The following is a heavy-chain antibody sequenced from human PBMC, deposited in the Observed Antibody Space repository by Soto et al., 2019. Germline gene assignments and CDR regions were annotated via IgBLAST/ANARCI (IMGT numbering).Heavy chain of an antibody. Sequence: GESLKISCKGSGYSFTSYWIGWVRQMPGKGLEWMGIIYPGDSDTRYSPSFQGQVTISADKSISTAYLQWSSLKASDTAMYYCARLLRISYGSGSPDAFDIWGQGTMVTVSS. V-gene: IGHV5-51*01. J-gene: IGHJ3*02. CDR3: ARLLRISYGSGSPDAFDI. CDR2: IYPGDSDT. CDR1: GYSFTSYW. D-gene: IGHD3-10*01.